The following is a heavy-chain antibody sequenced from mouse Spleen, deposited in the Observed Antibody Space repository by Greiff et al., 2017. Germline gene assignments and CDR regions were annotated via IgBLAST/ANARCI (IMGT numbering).Heavy chain of an antibody. Sequence: VQLQQPGAELVRPGSSVKLSCKASGYTFTSYWMHWVKQRPIQGLEWIGNIDPSDSETHYNQKFKDKATLTVDKSSSTAYMQLSSLTSEDSAVYYCARGWNYGSLWFAYWGQGTLVTVSA. V-gene: IGHV1-52*01. CDR3: ARGWNYGSLWFAY. CDR2: IDPSDSET. J-gene: IGHJ3*01. CDR1: GYTFTSYW. D-gene: IGHD1-1*01.